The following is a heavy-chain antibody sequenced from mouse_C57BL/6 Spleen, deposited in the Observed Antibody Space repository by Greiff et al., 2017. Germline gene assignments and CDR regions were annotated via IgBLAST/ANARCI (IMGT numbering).Heavy chain of an antibody. J-gene: IGHJ2*01. Sequence: VQLKESGPELVKPGASVKISCKASGYSFTGYYMNWVKQSPEKSLEWIGEINPSTGGTTYNQKFKAKATLTVDKSSSTAYMQLKSLTSEDSAVYYCARKWGTAQYYFDYWGQGTTPPGSS. D-gene: IGHD3-2*02. CDR3: ARKWGTAQYYFDY. CDR1: GYSFTGYY. CDR2: INPSTGGT. V-gene: IGHV1-42*01.